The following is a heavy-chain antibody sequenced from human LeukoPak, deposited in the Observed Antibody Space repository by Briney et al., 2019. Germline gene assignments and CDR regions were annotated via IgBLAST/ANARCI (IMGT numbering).Heavy chain of an antibody. V-gene: IGHV3-7*01. CDR1: GFTFSSYW. J-gene: IGHJ4*02. Sequence: GGSLRLSCAASGFTFSSYWMSWVRQAPGKGLEWVANIRQLGNEKYYVDSVKGRFTISRDSAKNSLYLQMNSLRAEDTAVYYCTRDYWDYGDYFSDFWGPGTQVTVSP. CDR3: TRDYWDYGDYFSDF. CDR2: IRQLGNEK. D-gene: IGHD4-17*01.